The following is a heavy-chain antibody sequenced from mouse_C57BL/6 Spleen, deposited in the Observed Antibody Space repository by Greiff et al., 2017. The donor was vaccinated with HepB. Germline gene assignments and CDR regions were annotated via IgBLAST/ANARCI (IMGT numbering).Heavy chain of an antibody. J-gene: IGHJ2*01. CDR2: INYDGSST. CDR1: GFTFSDYY. D-gene: IGHD1-2*01. Sequence: EVKLMESEGGLVQPGSSMKLSCTASGFTFSDYYMAWVRQVPEKGLEWVANINYDGSSTYYLDSLKSRFIISRDNAKNILYLQMSSLKSEDTATYYCARDYDGLFDYGGQGTTLTVSS. CDR3: ARDYDGLFDY. V-gene: IGHV5-16*01.